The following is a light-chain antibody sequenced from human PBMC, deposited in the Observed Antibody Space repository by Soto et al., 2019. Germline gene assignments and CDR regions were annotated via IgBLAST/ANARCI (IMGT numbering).Light chain of an antibody. Sequence: QSVLTQPPSVSAAPGQKVTISCSGSSSNIGGNSVSWYQQLPGTAPKLVIYDNNKRLSGIPDRFAGSKSGTSATLGITGLQTGDEADYYCGTWDSSLSAGVFGGGTKVTVL. J-gene: IGLJ3*02. CDR3: GTWDSSLSAGV. CDR1: SSNIGGNS. V-gene: IGLV1-51*01. CDR2: DNN.